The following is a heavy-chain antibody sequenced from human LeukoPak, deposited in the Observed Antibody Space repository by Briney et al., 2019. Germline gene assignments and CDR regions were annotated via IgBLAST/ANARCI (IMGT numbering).Heavy chain of an antibody. CDR3: AKMGSSPHYYYYMDV. J-gene: IGHJ6*03. Sequence: GSLRLSCAASGFTFSSYAMSWVRQAPGKGLEWVSAISGSGGSTYYADSVKGRFTISRDNSKNTLYLQMNSLRAEDTAVYYCAKMGSSPHYYYYMDVWGKGTTVTVSS. CDR2: ISGSGGST. V-gene: IGHV3-23*01. CDR1: GFTFSSYA. D-gene: IGHD6-6*01.